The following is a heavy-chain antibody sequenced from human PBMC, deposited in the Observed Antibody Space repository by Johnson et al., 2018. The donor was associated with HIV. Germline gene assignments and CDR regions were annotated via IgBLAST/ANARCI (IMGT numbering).Heavy chain of an antibody. J-gene: IGHJ3*01. D-gene: IGHD6-25*01. CDR3: ARIDRLGGLSRALDV. CDR2: IFSGGTT. Sequence: VQLLESGGGLVQPGGSLRLSCAASGFTVSSNYMSWVRQAPGKGLEWVSVIFSGGTTYYADSVKGRFTISRDNSKNTLYLQMNSLRAEDTAVYFCARIDRLGGLSRALDVWGQGTMVTVSS. CDR1: GFTVSSNY. V-gene: IGHV3-66*01.